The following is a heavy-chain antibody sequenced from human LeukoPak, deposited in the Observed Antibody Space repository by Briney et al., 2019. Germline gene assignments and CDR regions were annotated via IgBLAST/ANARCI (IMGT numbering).Heavy chain of an antibody. J-gene: IGHJ4*02. CDR1: GFTFSTYG. V-gene: IGHV3-23*01. CDR2: ISGSDATT. CDR3: AKVKWLRFDS. Sequence: GGTLRLSCAASGFTFSTYGMNWVRQAPGKGLEWVSAISGSDATTYYADSVKGRFTISRDSSKNTVFLQMNNLRADDTAVYFCAKVKWLRFDSWGQGTLVTVSS. D-gene: IGHD5-12*01.